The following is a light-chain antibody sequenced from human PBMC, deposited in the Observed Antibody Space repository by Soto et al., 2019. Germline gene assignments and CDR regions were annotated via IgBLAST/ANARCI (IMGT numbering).Light chain of an antibody. J-gene: IGKJ5*01. CDR1: QSVSSN. V-gene: IGKV3-15*01. CDR3: QQYGSSPIT. CDR2: GAS. Sequence: EIVMTQSAATLSVSPGERATLSWRASQSVSSNLAWYQQKPGQAPRLLIYGASTRATGIPARFSGSGYGTEFNLTISSLQSEDFAVYYCQQYGSSPITFGQGTRLEIK.